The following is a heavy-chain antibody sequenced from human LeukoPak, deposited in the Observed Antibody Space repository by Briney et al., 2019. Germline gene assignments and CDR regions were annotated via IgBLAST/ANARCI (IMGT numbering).Heavy chain of an antibody. CDR2: ISYDGSNK. CDR1: GFTFSSYG. Sequence: AGGSLRLSCAASGFTFSSYGMHWVRQAPGKGLEWVAVISYDGSNKYYADSVKGRFTISRDNSKNALYLQMNSLRAEDTAVYYCAKDAYIAAAGPTRDWGQGTLVTVSS. V-gene: IGHV3-30*18. J-gene: IGHJ4*02. CDR3: AKDAYIAAAGPTRD. D-gene: IGHD6-13*01.